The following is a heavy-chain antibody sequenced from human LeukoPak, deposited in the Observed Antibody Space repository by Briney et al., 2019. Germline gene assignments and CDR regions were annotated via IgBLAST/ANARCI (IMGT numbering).Heavy chain of an antibody. CDR1: GGSISSSSYY. D-gene: IGHD2-15*01. J-gene: IGHJ5*02. CDR3: ARSSIGYCSGGSCYSGWFDP. Sequence: SETLSLTCTVSGGSISSSSYYWGWIRQPPGKGLEWIGSIYYSGSTYYNPSLKSRVTISVDTSKNQFSLKLSSVTAADTAVYYCARSSIGYCSGGSCYSGWFDPWGQGTLVTVSS. V-gene: IGHV4-39*07. CDR2: IYYSGST.